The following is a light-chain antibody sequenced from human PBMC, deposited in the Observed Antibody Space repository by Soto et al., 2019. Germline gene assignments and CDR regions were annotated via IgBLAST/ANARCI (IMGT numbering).Light chain of an antibody. CDR1: QSVSSY. Sequence: EIVLTQSPATLSLSPGERATLSCRASQSVSSYLAWYQQKPGQAPRLLIYDASNRATVIPARFSGSGSGPAFTLTISSLGPQDFAVLYCQLRSNRAWTFIQGTQME. CDR3: QLRSNRAWT. J-gene: IGKJ1*01. V-gene: IGKV3-11*01. CDR2: DAS.